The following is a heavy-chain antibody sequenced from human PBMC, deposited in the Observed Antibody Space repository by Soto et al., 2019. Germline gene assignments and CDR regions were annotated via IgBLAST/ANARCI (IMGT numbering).Heavy chain of an antibody. V-gene: IGHV3-15*01. J-gene: IGHJ4*02. CDR1: GFTFSNAW. D-gene: IGHD3-3*01. CDR2: IKSKTDGGTT. Sequence: NPGGSLRLSCAASGFTFSNAWMSWVRQAPGKGLEWVGRIKSKTDGGTTDYAAPVKGRFTISRDDSKNTLYLQMNSLKTEDTAVYYCTTDRPWYYDFWSGHYWGQGTLVTVSS. CDR3: TTDRPWYYDFWSGHY.